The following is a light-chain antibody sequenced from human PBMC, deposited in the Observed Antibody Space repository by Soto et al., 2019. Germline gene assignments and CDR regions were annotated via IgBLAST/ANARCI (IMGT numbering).Light chain of an antibody. J-gene: IGKJ1*01. V-gene: IGKV3-15*01. Sequence: EIVMTQSPATLSASPGERATPSCRASQSVRSNLAWYQQKPGQAPRLLIYVASTRATGIPARFSGSGSGTEFTLSIGSLQSEDFAVYYCQQYNNWPPTFGQGTKV. CDR1: QSVRSN. CDR2: VAS. CDR3: QQYNNWPPT.